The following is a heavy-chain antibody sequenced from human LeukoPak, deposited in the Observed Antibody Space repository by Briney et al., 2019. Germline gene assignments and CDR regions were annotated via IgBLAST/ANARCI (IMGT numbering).Heavy chain of an antibody. J-gene: IGHJ6*02. CDR1: GFTFSNYV. CDR3: ARDLNYYYYGMDV. Sequence: GGSLRLSCTASGFTFSNYVMSWVRQAPGKGLEWVSTISGSGDTTYYADSVKGRFTISKDNSKNTLYLQINSLRAEDTAVYYCARDLNYYYYGMDVWGQGTTVTVSS. V-gene: IGHV3-23*01. CDR2: ISGSGDTT.